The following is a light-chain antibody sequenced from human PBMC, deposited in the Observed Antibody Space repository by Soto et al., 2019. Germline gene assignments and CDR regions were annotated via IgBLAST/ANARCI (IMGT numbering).Light chain of an antibody. CDR1: QSVRRH. Sequence: EIVMTQSPATMSVSPGERATLSCRSSQSVRRHLACDPQTPGQPPTILIYGAYTRATAIPARFSGSGSGTEFTLTISSLQSEDFAVYYCQQYNNWPAITFGQGTRLEIK. CDR3: QQYNNWPAIT. V-gene: IGKV3D-15*01. J-gene: IGKJ5*01. CDR2: GAY.